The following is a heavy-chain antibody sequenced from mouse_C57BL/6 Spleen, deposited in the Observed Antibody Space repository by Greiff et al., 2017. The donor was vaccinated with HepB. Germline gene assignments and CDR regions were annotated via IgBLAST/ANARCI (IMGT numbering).Heavy chain of an antibody. CDR2: INPNNGGT. Sequence: VQLKESGPELVKPGASVKMSCKASGYTFTDYNMHWVKQSHGKSLEWIGYINPNNGGTSYNQKFKGKATLTVNKSSSTAYMELRSLTSEDSAVYYCARDYYGSRGGYWGQGTTLTVSS. J-gene: IGHJ2*01. D-gene: IGHD1-1*01. CDR1: GYTFTDYN. V-gene: IGHV1-22*01. CDR3: ARDYYGSRGGY.